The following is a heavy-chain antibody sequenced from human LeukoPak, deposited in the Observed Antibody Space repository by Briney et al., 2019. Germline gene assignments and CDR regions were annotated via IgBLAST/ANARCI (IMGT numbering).Heavy chain of an antibody. J-gene: IGHJ6*03. CDR2: INQDGSEK. CDR3: AREREYYDILTGYYYCYMDV. Sequence: GGSLRLSCAASGFTFSSSWMSWVRQAPGKGLEWVANINQDGSEKYYVDSVKGRFTISRDNAKNSLYLQMNSLRAEDTAVYYCAREREYYDILTGYYYCYMDVWGKGTTVTVSS. V-gene: IGHV3-7*01. D-gene: IGHD3-9*01. CDR1: GFTFSSSW.